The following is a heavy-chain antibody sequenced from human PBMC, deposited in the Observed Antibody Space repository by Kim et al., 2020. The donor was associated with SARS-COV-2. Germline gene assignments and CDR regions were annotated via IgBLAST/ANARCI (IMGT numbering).Heavy chain of an antibody. CDR3: ARDYCGGDCHSGWFDP. J-gene: IGHJ5*02. CDR2: IYYSGST. V-gene: IGHV4-31*03. Sequence: SETLSLTCTVSGGSISSGGYYWSWIRQHPGKGLEWIGYIYYSGSTYYNPSLKSRVTISVDTSKNQFSLKLSSVTAADTAVYYCARDYCGGDCHSGWFDPWGQGTLVTVSS. CDR1: GGSISSGGYY. D-gene: IGHD2-21*02.